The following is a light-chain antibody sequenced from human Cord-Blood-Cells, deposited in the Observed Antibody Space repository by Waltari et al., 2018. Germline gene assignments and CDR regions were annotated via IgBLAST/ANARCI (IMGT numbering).Light chain of an antibody. J-gene: IGLJ3*02. CDR1: SSDVGGYNY. CDR2: DVS. V-gene: IGLV2-14*01. CDR3: SSYTSSSIWV. Sequence: QSALTQPASVSGSPGQSITISCTGTSSDVGGYNYVSWYQQHPGNAPKLMIYDVSKRPSGVSNRFSGSKSGNTASLTISGLQAEDEADYYCSSYTSSSIWVFGGGTKLTVL.